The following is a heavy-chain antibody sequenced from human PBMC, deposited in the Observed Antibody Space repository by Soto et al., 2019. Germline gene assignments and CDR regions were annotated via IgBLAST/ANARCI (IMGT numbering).Heavy chain of an antibody. V-gene: IGHV1-18*01. CDR3: ARDSTSYSSGPRDYFDY. J-gene: IGHJ4*02. D-gene: IGHD6-19*01. Sequence: QVQLVQSGAEVKKPGASVKVSCKASGYTFTSYGISWVRQAPGQRLEWMGWISAYNGNTNYAQKLQGRVTMTTDTSTSTAYMELRSLRSDDTAVYYCARDSTSYSSGPRDYFDYWGQGTLVTVSS. CDR2: ISAYNGNT. CDR1: GYTFTSYG.